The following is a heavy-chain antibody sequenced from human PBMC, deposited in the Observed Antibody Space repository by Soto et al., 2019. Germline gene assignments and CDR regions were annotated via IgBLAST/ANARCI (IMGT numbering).Heavy chain of an antibody. J-gene: IGHJ4*02. V-gene: IGHV3-23*01. CDR1: GFTFSNYA. Sequence: GGSLRLSLAASGFTFSNYAISWVRQAPGKGLEWVSAITNSGGNTYYADSVKGRLTISRDNSKNTLYLQMNSLRAEDTAAYYCAKESPLIRGLLVIDYWGQGT. CDR2: ITNSGGNT. CDR3: AKESPLIRGLLVIDY. D-gene: IGHD3-10*01.